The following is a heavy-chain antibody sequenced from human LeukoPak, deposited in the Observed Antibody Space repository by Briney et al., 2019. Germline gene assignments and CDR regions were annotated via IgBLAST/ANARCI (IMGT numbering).Heavy chain of an antibody. CDR1: GFTFSSYA. CDR3: AKDHRDWVNTPIDY. J-gene: IGHJ4*02. D-gene: IGHD2-21*01. V-gene: IGHV3-23*01. Sequence: GGSLRLSCAASGFTFSSYAMSWVRQAPGKGLEWVSAISGSGGSTYYADSVKGRFTISRDNSKNTLYLQMNSLRAEDTAVHYCAKDHRDWVNTPIDYWGQGTLVTVSS. CDR2: ISGSGGST.